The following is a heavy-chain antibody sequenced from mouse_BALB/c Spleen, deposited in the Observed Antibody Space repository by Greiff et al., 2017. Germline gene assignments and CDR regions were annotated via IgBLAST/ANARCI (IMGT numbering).Heavy chain of an antibody. CDR1: GFTFSSYA. J-gene: IGHJ2*01. V-gene: IGHV5-6-5*01. CDR2: ISSGGST. CDR3: ARGSYLDY. Sequence: EVNLVESGGGLVKPGGSLKLSCAASGFTFSSYAMSWVRQTPEKRLEWVASISSGGSTYYPDSVKGRFTISRDNARNILYLQMSSLRSEDTAMYYCARGSYLDYWGQGTTLTVSS.